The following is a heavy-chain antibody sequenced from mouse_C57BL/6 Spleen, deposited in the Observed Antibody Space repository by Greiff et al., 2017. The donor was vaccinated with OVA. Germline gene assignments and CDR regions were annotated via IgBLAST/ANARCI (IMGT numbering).Heavy chain of an antibody. CDR2: SRNKANDYTT. Sequence: EVKVVESGGGLVQSGRSLRLSCATSGFTFSDFYMEWVRQAPGKGLEWIAASRNKANDYTTEYSASVKGRFIVSRDTSQSILYLQMNALRAEDTAIYYCARDSNYWYFDVWGTGTTVTVSS. CDR3: ARDSNYWYFDV. J-gene: IGHJ1*03. CDR1: GFTFSDFY. V-gene: IGHV7-1*01. D-gene: IGHD2-5*01.